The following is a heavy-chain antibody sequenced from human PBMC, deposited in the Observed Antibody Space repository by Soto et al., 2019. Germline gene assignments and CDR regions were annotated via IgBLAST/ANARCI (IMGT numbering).Heavy chain of an antibody. CDR2: IYDRGTT. Sequence: SETLSLTCTVSGDSISSYCWSWIRQPPGKGLEWIAYIYDRGTTNYNPSLKSRVTISLDTSKNQFSLKMSSVTAADTAVYYCARGGNWNSYYYRLDVWGQGTTVTVSS. V-gene: IGHV4-59*01. CDR1: GDSISSYC. J-gene: IGHJ6*02. D-gene: IGHD1-1*01. CDR3: ARGGNWNSYYYRLDV.